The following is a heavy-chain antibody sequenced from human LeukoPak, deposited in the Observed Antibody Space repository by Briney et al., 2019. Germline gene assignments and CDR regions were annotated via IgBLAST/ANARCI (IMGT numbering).Heavy chain of an antibody. CDR2: ISGSGGST. CDR1: GFTFSSYA. V-gene: IGHV3-23*01. D-gene: IGHD2-2*01. Sequence: PGGSLRLSCAASGFTFSSYAMSWVRQAPGKGLEWVSAISGSGGSTYYADSVKGRFTISRDNAKNSLYLQMNSLRAEDTAVYYCAREDIVVVPAATYYYYYGMDVWGQGTTVTVSS. J-gene: IGHJ6*02. CDR3: AREDIVVVPAATYYYYYGMDV.